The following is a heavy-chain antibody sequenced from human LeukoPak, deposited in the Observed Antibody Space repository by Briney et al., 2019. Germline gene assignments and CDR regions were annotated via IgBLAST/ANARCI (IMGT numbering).Heavy chain of an antibody. D-gene: IGHD3-22*01. V-gene: IGHV4-59*01. CDR3: ARGADSSGYYSIFYFDY. CDR2: IYYSGST. J-gene: IGHJ4*02. Sequence: SETLSLPCTVSGGSISSYYWNWIRQPPGKGLEWIGHIYYSGSTNYNPSLKSRVTISVDTSKNHFSLKLSSVTAADTAVYYCARGADSSGYYSIFYFDYWGQGTLVTVSS. CDR1: GGSISSYY.